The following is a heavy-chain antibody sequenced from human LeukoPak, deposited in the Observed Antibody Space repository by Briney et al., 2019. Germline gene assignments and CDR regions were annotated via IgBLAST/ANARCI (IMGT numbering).Heavy chain of an antibody. CDR3: ARDGGLKVATIISHSFDV. CDR2: IGSNNGDT. Sequence: ASVNVSCKTSGYSFNNYYLHWVRQAPGQGLEWMGCIGSNNGDTIYAQTFQGRVIMTRDTSIRTVYMELSSLKSDDTAVYYCARDGGLKVATIISHSFDVWGLGTMVTVSS. CDR1: GYSFNNYY. J-gene: IGHJ3*01. V-gene: IGHV1-2*02. D-gene: IGHD5-12*01.